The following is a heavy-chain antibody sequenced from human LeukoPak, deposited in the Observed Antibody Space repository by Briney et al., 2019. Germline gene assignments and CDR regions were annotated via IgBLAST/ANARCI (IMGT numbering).Heavy chain of an antibody. CDR2: IPYDVSNK. CDR1: GFTFSSYA. D-gene: IGHD6-13*01. CDR3: VRGAYSSSWLNFDY. V-gene: IGHV3-30*04. Sequence: GGSLRLSCAPSGFTFSSYAMHWVRQAPGKGLEWVALIPYDVSNKYYADSVKGRFTVCRDNSKNTLYLQMNSLRAEDTAVYYCVRGAYSSSWLNFDYWGQGTLVTVSS. J-gene: IGHJ4*02.